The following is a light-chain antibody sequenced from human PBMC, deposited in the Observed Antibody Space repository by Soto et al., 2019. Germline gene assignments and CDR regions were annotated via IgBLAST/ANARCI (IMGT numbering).Light chain of an antibody. CDR3: QQSYSTPPT. CDR1: QNINNY. CDR2: DAS. V-gene: IGKV1-39*01. Sequence: DIKMNNSPSSLSASVGDRVTITCQASQNINNYLNWYQQKPGRAPKLLIYDASNLEAGVPSRFRGSGSGTDFTLTIISLQPEDFATYYCQQSYSTPPTFGGGTKVDI. J-gene: IGKJ4*01.